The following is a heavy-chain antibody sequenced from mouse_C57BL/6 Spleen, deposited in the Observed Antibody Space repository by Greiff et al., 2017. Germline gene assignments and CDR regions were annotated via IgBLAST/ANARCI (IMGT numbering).Heavy chain of an antibody. CDR3: AREYPVYFDY. Sequence: EVQLQQSGPGLVKPSQSLSLTCSVTGYSITSGYYWNWIRQFPGNKLEWMGYISYDGSNNYNPSLKNRISITRDTSKNQFFLKLNSVTTEDTATYYCAREYPVYFDYWGQGTTLTVSS. J-gene: IGHJ2*01. D-gene: IGHD5-1*01. CDR2: ISYDGSN. V-gene: IGHV3-6*01. CDR1: GYSITSGYY.